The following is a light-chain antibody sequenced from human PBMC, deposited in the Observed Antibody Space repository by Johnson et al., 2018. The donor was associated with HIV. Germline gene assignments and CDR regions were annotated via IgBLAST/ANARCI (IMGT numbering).Light chain of an antibody. Sequence: QSVLTQPPSVSEAPGQKVTISCSGSSSNIGNNYVSWYQQLPGTAPKLLISDNNKRPSGIPDRFSGSKSGTSATLVISGLQPGDEADYYCGTWDTRLSAPYVFGTGTKVTVL. CDR3: GTWDTRLSAPYV. CDR2: DNN. V-gene: IGLV1-51*01. CDR1: SSNIGNNY. J-gene: IGLJ1*01.